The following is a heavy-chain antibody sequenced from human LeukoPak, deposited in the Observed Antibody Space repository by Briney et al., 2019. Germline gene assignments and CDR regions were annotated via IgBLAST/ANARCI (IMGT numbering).Heavy chain of an antibody. D-gene: IGHD6-19*01. CDR1: GFTFSSYA. CDR2: ISYDGSNK. Sequence: PGGSLRLSCAASGFTFSSYAMHWVRQAPGKGLEWVAVISYDGSNKYYADSVKGRFTISRDNSKNTLYLQMNSLRAEDTAVYYCAKDRGSGWYRDNWFDPWGQGTLVTVSS. CDR3: AKDRGSGWYRDNWFDP. V-gene: IGHV3-30-3*01. J-gene: IGHJ5*02.